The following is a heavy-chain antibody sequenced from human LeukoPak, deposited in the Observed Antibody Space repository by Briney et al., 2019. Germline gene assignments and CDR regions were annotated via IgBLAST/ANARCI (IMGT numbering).Heavy chain of an antibody. Sequence: ASVKVSCKASGYTFTGYYMHWVRQAPGQGLEWMGWINPNSGGTNYAQKFQGRVTMTRDTSISTAYMELSRLRSDDTAVYYCARYITYGGVIVFFDFWGQGTLVIASS. D-gene: IGHD3-16*02. CDR3: ARYITYGGVIVFFDF. CDR1: GYTFTGYY. CDR2: INPNSGGT. V-gene: IGHV1-2*02. J-gene: IGHJ4*02.